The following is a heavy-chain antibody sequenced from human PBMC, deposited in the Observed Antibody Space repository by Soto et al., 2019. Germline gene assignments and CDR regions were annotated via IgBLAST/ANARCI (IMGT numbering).Heavy chain of an antibody. CDR2: ISDSGIIT. V-gene: IGHV3-23*01. D-gene: IGHD2-8*01. Sequence: EVQLLESGGGLVQPGGSLRLSCAASGFTFSSYAMSWVRQAPGKGLEWVSSISDSGIITYYADSVKGRFSISRDTSKNTLYLQMNRLRAADTAAYYCAKDGPVGYCTDGVCYGDFYYWGQGTLVTVSP. CDR3: AKDGPVGYCTDGVCYGDFYY. CDR1: GFTFSSYA. J-gene: IGHJ4*02.